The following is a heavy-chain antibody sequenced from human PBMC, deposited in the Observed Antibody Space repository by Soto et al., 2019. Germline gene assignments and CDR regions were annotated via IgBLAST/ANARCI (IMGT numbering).Heavy chain of an antibody. CDR2: I. CDR1: GLIVSRNY. V-gene: IGHV3-66*01. Sequence: EVQLVESGGGLVQPGGSLKLSCAASGLIVSRNYMSWVRRAPGEGLEWVSVIKGRFTISRDNFKNTVYLQMNSLRAEDTALYYCARDGDFDALDVWGQGTVVSVSS. CDR3: ARDGDFDALDV. D-gene: IGHD4-17*01. J-gene: IGHJ3*01.